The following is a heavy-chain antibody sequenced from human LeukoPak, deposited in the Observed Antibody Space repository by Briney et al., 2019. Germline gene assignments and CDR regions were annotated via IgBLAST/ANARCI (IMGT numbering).Heavy chain of an antibody. Sequence: PGGSLRLSCEASGFTFSSYWMHWVRQAPGKGLVWVSRINSDGSSTSYADSVKGRFTISRDNAKNTLYLQMNSLRAEDTAVYYCARHEEDYYGMDVWGKGTTVTVSS. CDR2: INSDGSST. V-gene: IGHV3-74*01. J-gene: IGHJ6*04. CDR3: ARHEEDYYGMDV. CDR1: GFTFSSYW.